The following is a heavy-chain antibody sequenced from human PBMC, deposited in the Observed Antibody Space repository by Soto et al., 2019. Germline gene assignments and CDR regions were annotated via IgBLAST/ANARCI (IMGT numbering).Heavy chain of an antibody. Sequence: QVQLVQSGAEVKKPGPSVKVSCKALGATFSSYAISWGGRAPGQGLEWMGGIIPIFGTSNYAQKFQGRVTITADESTITAYMELSSLRSEDTAVYYCARKGDSSSEWFDPWGQGTLVTVSS. J-gene: IGHJ5*02. CDR1: GATFSSYA. D-gene: IGHD6-6*01. V-gene: IGHV1-69*01. CDR3: ARKGDSSSEWFDP. CDR2: IIPIFGTS.